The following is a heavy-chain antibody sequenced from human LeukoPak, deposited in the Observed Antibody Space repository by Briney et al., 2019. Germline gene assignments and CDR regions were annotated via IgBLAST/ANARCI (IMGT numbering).Heavy chain of an antibody. CDR2: ISVYNAHT. J-gene: IGHJ4*02. CDR1: GYTFTSYG. CDR3: ARVFKIGDPPDY. D-gene: IGHD3-10*01. V-gene: IGHV1-18*01. Sequence: ASVKVSCKASGYTFTSYGISWVRQAPGQGLEWMGWISVYNAHTSYAQYLQGRVTMTTDTSTSTGYMELRSLRSDDTAVYFCARVFKIGDPPDYWGQGTLVTVSS.